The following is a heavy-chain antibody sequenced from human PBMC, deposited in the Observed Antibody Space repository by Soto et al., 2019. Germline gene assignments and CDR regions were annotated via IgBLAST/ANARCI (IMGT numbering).Heavy chain of an antibody. CDR1: GGSFSGYY. CDR2: INHSGST. Sequence: QVQLQQWGAGLLKPSETLSLTCAVYGGSFSGYYWSWIRQPPGKGLEWIGEINHSGSTNYNPSLKSRVTISVDTSKNQFSLKLSSVTAADTAVYYCARGPGYSSGWYNGWRRYFDYWGQGTLVTVSS. V-gene: IGHV4-34*01. D-gene: IGHD6-19*01. CDR3: ARGPGYSSGWYNGWRRYFDY. J-gene: IGHJ4*02.